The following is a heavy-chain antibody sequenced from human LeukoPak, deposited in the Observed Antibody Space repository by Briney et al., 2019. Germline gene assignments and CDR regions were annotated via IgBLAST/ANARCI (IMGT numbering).Heavy chain of an antibody. Sequence: PGESLRLSCAASGFTFSNYVMSRVRQAPGKGPEWVSGINGGGGSTFYAESVKGRFTISRDNSKNTLYLQMNSLRAEDTAVYYCVKDGRRSPPCWGQGTLVTVSS. V-gene: IGHV3-23*01. D-gene: IGHD2-15*01. CDR1: GFTFSNYV. J-gene: IGHJ4*02. CDR3: VKDGRRSPPC. CDR2: INGGGGST.